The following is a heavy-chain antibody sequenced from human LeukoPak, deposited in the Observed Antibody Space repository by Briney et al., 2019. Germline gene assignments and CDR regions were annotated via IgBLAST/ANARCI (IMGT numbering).Heavy chain of an antibody. V-gene: IGHV1-18*01. CDR3: ARENIPQALGEPNFDY. D-gene: IGHD3-10*01. J-gene: IGHJ4*02. Sequence: ASVKVSCKASGYTFTSYGISWVRQAPGQGREWMGWISAYNGNTNYAQKLQGRVTLTTDTSTSTAYMELRSLRSADTAVYYCARENIPQALGEPNFDYWGQGTLVTVSS. CDR1: GYTFTSYG. CDR2: ISAYNGNT.